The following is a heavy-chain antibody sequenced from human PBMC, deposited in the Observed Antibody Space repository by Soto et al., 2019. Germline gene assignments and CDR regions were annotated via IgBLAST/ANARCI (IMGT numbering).Heavy chain of an antibody. D-gene: IGHD2-2*01. Sequence: SVKVSCKASGGHTYTISWVRQAPGQGLEWVGRIIPNLDTTNYAQKFQDRVTLTADKSTNTAYMELSSLRSEDTAVYYCARDQGRSRVVDYWGQGTLVTVSS. CDR2: IIPNLDTT. CDR1: GGHTYT. CDR3: ARDQGRSRVVDY. J-gene: IGHJ4*02. V-gene: IGHV1-69*08.